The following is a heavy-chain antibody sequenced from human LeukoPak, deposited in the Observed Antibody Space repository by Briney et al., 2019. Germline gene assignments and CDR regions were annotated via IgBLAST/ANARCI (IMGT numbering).Heavy chain of an antibody. CDR2: IDWDDEK. V-gene: IGHV2-5*02. CDR1: GLSLITSGVG. CDR3: AHNRHFDY. Sequence: SGPTLVNPTQTLTLTCTFSGLSLITSGVGVGWIREPRVKALEWLALIDWDDEKRYSPSLKRRLTITKNTSKNQVVLTMTNMDPVGTATYYCAHNRHFDYWGQGTLVTVSS. J-gene: IGHJ4*02.